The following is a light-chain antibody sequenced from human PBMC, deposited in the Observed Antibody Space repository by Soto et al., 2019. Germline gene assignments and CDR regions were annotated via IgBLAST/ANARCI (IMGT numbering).Light chain of an antibody. CDR1: SSDIGSHNF. V-gene: IGLV2-14*01. CDR2: GVS. J-gene: IGLJ3*02. CDR3: SSYTSTYIWV. Sequence: QSALTQPASVSGSPGQSITISCTGTSSDIGSHNFVSWHQQHHGKAPKFIIYGVSNRPSGVSNRFSGSKSGNTASLTISGLQADDEADYYCSSYTSTYIWVFGGGTKLTVL.